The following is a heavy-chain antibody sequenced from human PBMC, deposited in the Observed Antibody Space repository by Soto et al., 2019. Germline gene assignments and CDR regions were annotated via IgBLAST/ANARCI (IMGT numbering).Heavy chain of an antibody. V-gene: IGHV3-30*18. CDR1: GFTFSSYG. D-gene: IGHD6-13*01. CDR2: ISYDGSNK. J-gene: IGHJ6*02. Sequence: PGGSLRLSCAASGFTFSSYGMHWVRQAPGKGLEWVAVISYDGSNKYYADSVKGRFAISRDNSKNTLYLQMNSLRAEDTAVYYCAKDRGSSSFRSYYGMDVWGQGTTVTVSS. CDR3: AKDRGSSSFRSYYGMDV.